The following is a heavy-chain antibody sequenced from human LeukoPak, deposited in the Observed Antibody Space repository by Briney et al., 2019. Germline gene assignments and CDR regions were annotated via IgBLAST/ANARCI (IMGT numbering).Heavy chain of an antibody. CDR1: GGSISRYY. CDR2: ISDSGTT. J-gene: IGHJ5*02. V-gene: IGHV4-59*01. D-gene: IGHD2-21*01. Sequence: PSETLSLTCTVSGGSISRYYWSWIRQPPGKGLEWFGYISDSGTTNYNPSLKSRVTISVDTSKKEFSLKLSSVTAADTAVYYCARRVMRGPDNWFDPWGQGTLVTVSS. CDR3: ARRVMRGPDNWFDP.